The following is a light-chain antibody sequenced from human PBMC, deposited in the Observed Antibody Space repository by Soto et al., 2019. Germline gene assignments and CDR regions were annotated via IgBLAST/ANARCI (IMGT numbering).Light chain of an antibody. Sequence: QSALTQPASVSGSPGQSITISCTGTGSDVGAYNYVSWYQQSPGKAPKLIIYEVTNRPSWVPNRFSGFKSGSTASLTVSGHQPEDEADYYCASFTNYPTGLFGGGTKLTVL. J-gene: IGLJ2*01. CDR3: ASFTNYPTGL. V-gene: IGLV2-14*01. CDR2: EVT. CDR1: GSDVGAYNY.